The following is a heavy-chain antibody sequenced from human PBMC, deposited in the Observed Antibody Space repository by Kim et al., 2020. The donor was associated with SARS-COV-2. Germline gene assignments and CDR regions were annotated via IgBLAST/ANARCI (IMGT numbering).Heavy chain of an antibody. CDR3: ARMASGYSSSWYSADY. J-gene: IGHJ4*02. V-gene: IGHV2-70*01. CDR2: IDWDDDK. D-gene: IGHD6-13*01. CDR1: GFSLSTSGMC. Sequence: SGPTLVNPTQTLTLTCTFSGFSLSTSGMCVSWIRQPPGKALEWLALIDWDDDKYYSTSLKTRLTISKDTSKNQVVLTMTNMDPVDTATYYCARMASGYSSSWYSADYWGQGTLVTVSS.